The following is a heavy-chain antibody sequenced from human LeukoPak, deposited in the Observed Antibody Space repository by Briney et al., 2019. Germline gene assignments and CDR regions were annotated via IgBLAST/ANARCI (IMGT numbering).Heavy chain of an antibody. CDR3: ARRRYYDGSGYLE. CDR1: GDSVSRSDSY. D-gene: IGHD3-22*01. Sequence: SETLSLTCSVSGDSVSRSDSYWDWIRQPPGKGLEWIGTIYFSGRTYYSPSLKSRVAMSVDPSNNQFSLNLRSVTAADTAVYYCARRRYYDGSGYLEWGQGTLLSVSS. J-gene: IGHJ1*01. CDR2: IYFSGRT. V-gene: IGHV4-39*01.